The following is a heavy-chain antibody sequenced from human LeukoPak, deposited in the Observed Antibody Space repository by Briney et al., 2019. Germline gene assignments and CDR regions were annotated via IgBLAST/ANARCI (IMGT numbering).Heavy chain of an antibody. CDR2: IYSGGST. D-gene: IGHD1-26*01. CDR1: GFTVSSNY. J-gene: IGHJ6*03. V-gene: IGHV3-53*01. Sequence: GGSLRLSCAASGFTVSSNYMSWVRQAPGKGLEWVSVIYSGGSTYYADSVKGRFTISRDNSKNTLYLQMNSLRAEDTAVYYCARCWGVSGSYYGDYYMDVWGKGTTVTVSS. CDR3: ARCWGVSGSYYGDYYMDV.